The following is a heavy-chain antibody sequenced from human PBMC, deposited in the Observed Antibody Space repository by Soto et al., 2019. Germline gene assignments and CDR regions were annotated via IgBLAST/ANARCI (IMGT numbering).Heavy chain of an antibody. CDR2: IYYSGST. J-gene: IGHJ6*02. Sequence: SETLSLTCTVSGGSISRYYWSWIRQPPGKGLEWIGYIYYSGSTNYNPSLKSRVTISVDTSKNQFSLKLSSVTAADTAVYDCARVASGAVYQGPSNGMDVWGQGTMVTVSS. CDR1: GGSISRYY. CDR3: ARVASGAVYQGPSNGMDV. V-gene: IGHV4-59*01. D-gene: IGHD1-26*01.